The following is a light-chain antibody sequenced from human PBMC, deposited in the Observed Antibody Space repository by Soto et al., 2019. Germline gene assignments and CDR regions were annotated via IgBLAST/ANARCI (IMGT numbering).Light chain of an antibody. J-gene: IGLJ2*01. V-gene: IGLV1-47*01. Sequence: QSVLTQPPSASGTPGQRVTISCSGSTSNIEKFYVYWYQQVPGTAPKLLIYRNNQRPSGDPDRVAGSKSGTSASLAISGLRSEDEAEYYCAAWDDSLRGVIFGGGTQLTVL. CDR3: AAWDDSLRGVI. CDR1: TSNIEKFY. CDR2: RNN.